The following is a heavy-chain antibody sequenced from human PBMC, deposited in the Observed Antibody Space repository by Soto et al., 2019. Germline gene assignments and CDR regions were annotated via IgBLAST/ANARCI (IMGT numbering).Heavy chain of an antibody. D-gene: IGHD6-19*01. CDR3: ARSGSGSGWL. Sequence: PSDTLYLTCTVSGGCVSSGRFYWSWIRQPPGKGLEWIGYIYYSGSTKYNSSLRSRVTISVDTSKNQFSLKLTSVTAADTAVYYCARSGSGSGWLGGQGTLVTVSS. J-gene: IGHJ4*02. CDR2: IYYSGST. CDR1: GGCVSSGRFY. V-gene: IGHV4-61*01.